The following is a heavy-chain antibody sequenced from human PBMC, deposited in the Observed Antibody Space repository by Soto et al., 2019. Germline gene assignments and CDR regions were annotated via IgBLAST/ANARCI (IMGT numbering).Heavy chain of an antibody. D-gene: IGHD6-19*01. CDR3: ARGIAVAGNEPEYYYGMDV. CDR1: GYTFTSYY. CDR2: INPSGGST. V-gene: IGHV1-46*01. J-gene: IGHJ6*02. Sequence: GASVKVSCKASGYTFTSYYMHWVRQAPGQGLEWMGIINPSGGSTSYAQKFQGWVTMTRDTSISTAYMELSRLRSDDTAVYYCARGIAVAGNEPEYYYGMDVWGQGTTVTVSS.